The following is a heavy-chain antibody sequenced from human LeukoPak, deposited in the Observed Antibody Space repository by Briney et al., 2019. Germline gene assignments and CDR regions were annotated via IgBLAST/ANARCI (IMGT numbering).Heavy chain of an antibody. CDR3: VRAVRLGPFLYYSDY. D-gene: IGHD6-25*01. V-gene: IGHV4-39*01. CDR1: GGSISSSSYY. Sequence: PSETLSLTCTVSGGSISSSSYYWGWIRQPPGKGLEWIGSIHYSGSTYYNPSLKSRVTISGDTSKNQFSLKLSSVTAADTAVFFCVRAVRLGPFLYYSDYWGQGTLVTVSS. CDR2: IHYSGST. J-gene: IGHJ4*02.